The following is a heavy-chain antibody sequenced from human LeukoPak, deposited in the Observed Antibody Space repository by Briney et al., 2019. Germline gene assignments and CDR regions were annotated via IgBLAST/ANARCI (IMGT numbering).Heavy chain of an antibody. V-gene: IGHV3-23*01. CDR3: AKPISGGLAVTADWFHP. D-gene: IGHD2-21*02. CDR2: INANSGTT. J-gene: IGHJ5*01. Sequence: GGSLTLSCAASGFAFSVYAMSWLRQPPGKGLEWVSTINANSGTTSYAASVRGRFTISRDNSKNALYLQLNTLRADDTATYYCAKPISGGLAVTADWFHPWGQGTLVVVSS. CDR1: GFAFSVYA.